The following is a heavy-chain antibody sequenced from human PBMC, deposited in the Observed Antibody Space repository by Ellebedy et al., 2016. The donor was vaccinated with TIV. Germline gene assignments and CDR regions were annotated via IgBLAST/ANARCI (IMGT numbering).Heavy chain of an antibody. CDR1: GFTFNTYA. V-gene: IGHV3-23*01. CDR3: AKWVSWGAAGYFDY. CDR2: ISVGGGTT. Sequence: GESLKISXAASGFTFNTYAMNWVRQAPGKGLEWVSSISVGGGTTYYADSVQGRFTISRDNSKNTVYLQMDILRAEDTAVYYCAKWVSWGAAGYFDYWGQGTLVTVSS. J-gene: IGHJ4*02. D-gene: IGHD6-13*01.